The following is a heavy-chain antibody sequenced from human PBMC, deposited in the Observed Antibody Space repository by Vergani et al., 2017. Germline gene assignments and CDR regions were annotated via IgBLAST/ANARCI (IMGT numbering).Heavy chain of an antibody. CDR3: ARYLPCIAAAGTGGFDP. D-gene: IGHD6-13*01. J-gene: IGHJ5*02. V-gene: IGHV1-69*01. CDR2: IIPIFGTA. CDR1: GGTFSSYA. Sequence: QVQLVQSGAEVKKPGSSVKVSCKASGGTFSSYAISWVRQAPGQGLEWMGGIIPIFGTANYAQKFQGRVTITADESTRTAYMELSSLRSEDTAVYYCARYLPCIAAAGTGGFDPWGQGTLVTVSS.